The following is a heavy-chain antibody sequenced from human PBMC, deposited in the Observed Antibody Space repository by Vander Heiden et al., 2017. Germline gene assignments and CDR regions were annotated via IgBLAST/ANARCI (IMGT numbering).Heavy chain of an antibody. CDR2: ISYHGSHK. D-gene: IGHD4-17*01. CDR3: AKEMTTVVTSGGVFEY. J-gene: IGHJ4*02. V-gene: IGHV3-30*18. Sequence: QVQLVESGGGVVQPGRSLRLPCAASGFIFSTYGMNWVRQAPGKGLEWVAVISYHGSHKYYADSVKGRFTISRDNSKNTLYLQMNSLRAEDTAVYYCAKEMTTVVTSGGVFEYWGQGTLVTVSS. CDR1: GFIFSTYG.